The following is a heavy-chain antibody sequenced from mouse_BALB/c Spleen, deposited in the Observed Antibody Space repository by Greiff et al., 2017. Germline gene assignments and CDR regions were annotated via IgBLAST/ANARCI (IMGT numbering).Heavy chain of an antibody. J-gene: IGHJ2*01. Sequence: VKLVESGPGLVAPSQSLSITCTVSGFSLTGYGVNWVRQPPGKGLEWLGMIWGDGSTDYNSALKSRLSISKDNSKSQVFLKMNSLQTDDTARYYCARGLGSSPYYFDYWGQGTTLTVSS. CDR2: IWGDGST. V-gene: IGHV2-6-7*01. CDR3: ARGLGSSPYYFDY. CDR1: GFSLTGYG. D-gene: IGHD1-1*01.